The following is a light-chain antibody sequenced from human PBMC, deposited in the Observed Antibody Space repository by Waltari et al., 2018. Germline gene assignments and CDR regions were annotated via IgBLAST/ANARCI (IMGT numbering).Light chain of an antibody. V-gene: IGLV2-14*01. CDR1: SSDIGAYNH. CDR3: NSFTTSATHV. CDR2: EVS. J-gene: IGLJ1*01. Sequence: QSALTQPASVSGSPGQSIAISCTGTSSDIGAYNHVYWYHKHPGKAPKLIIYEVSNRPSGVSTRFSGSKSGNTASLTISGLQAEDEADYYCNSFTTSATHVFGTGTKVSVL.